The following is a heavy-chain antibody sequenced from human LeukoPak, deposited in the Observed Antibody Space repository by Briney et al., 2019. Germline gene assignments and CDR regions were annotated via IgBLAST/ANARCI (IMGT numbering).Heavy chain of an antibody. CDR2: MNPNSGNT. CDR3: ARAFIAARAFDY. Sequence: ASVKVSCKASGYTFTSYDINWVRQATGQGLEWMGWMNPNSGNTGYAQKFQGRVTMTRNTSISTAYMELSSLRSEDTAVYYCARAFIAARAFDYWGQGTLVTVSS. CDR1: GYTFTSYD. V-gene: IGHV1-8*01. J-gene: IGHJ4*02. D-gene: IGHD6-6*01.